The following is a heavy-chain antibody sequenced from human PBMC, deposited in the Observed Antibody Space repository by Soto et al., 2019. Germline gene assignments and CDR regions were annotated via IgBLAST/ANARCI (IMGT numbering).Heavy chain of an antibody. CDR1: GYTFTSYA. J-gene: IGHJ4*02. D-gene: IGHD2-21*02. Sequence: QVQLVQSGAEEKKPGASVKVSCKASGYTFTSYAVHWVRQAPGQRLEWMGWINAGNGNTKYSQKFQGRVTITRDTSASTAYMELSSLISEDTAVYYCARSILVVTALDYWGQGTLVTVSS. CDR3: ARSILVVTALDY. V-gene: IGHV1-3*05. CDR2: INAGNGNT.